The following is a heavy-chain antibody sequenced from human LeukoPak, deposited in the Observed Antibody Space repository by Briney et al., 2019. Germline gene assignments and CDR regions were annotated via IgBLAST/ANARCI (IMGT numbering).Heavy chain of an antibody. CDR3: ARGHWNDGFDY. V-gene: IGHV4-61*01. D-gene: IGHD1-1*01. Sequence: SETLSLTCTVSGGSISSSSYYWSWIRQPPGKGLEWIGYIYYSGSTNYNPSLKSRVTISVDTSKNQFSLKLSSVTAADTAVYYCARGHWNDGFDYWGQGTLVTVSS. J-gene: IGHJ4*02. CDR1: GGSISSSSYY. CDR2: IYYSGST.